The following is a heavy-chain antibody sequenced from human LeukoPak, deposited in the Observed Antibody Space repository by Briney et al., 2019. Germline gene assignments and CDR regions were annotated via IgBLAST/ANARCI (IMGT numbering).Heavy chain of an antibody. CDR1: GYTFTGYY. V-gene: IGHV1-8*02. D-gene: IGHD4-17*01. CDR2: MYPNSGNT. Sequence: ASVKVSCKASGYTFTGYYMHWVRQATGQGLGWMGWMYPNSGNTGYAQKFQGSVTMTRNTSIGTGYMELSRLRSEDAAVYDWARGNYRDYVIDYWGQGTLVTVS. CDR3: ARGNYRDYVIDY. J-gene: IGHJ4*02.